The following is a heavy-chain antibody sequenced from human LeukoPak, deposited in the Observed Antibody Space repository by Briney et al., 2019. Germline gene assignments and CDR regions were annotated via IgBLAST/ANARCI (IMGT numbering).Heavy chain of an antibody. CDR3: AKVPARLVGATSYFDY. V-gene: IGHV3-30*02. Sequence: GGSLRLSCAASGFIFTDYGMHWVRQAPGKGLEWLTFIRYDGSDKYYADSVKGRFTISRDDSKNTLYLQMNSLRAEDTAVYYCAKVPARLVGATSYFDYWGQGTLVTVSS. D-gene: IGHD1-26*01. CDR1: GFIFTDYG. J-gene: IGHJ4*02. CDR2: IRYDGSDK.